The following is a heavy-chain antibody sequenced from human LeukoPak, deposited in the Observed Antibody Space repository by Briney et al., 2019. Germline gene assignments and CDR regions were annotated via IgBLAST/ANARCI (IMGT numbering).Heavy chain of an antibody. D-gene: IGHD4-11*01. CDR3: ARSGVTTDWYFDP. J-gene: IGHJ2*01. CDR1: GSIFTSYW. Sequence: PGASLQISCKGSGSIFTSYWIGWVRQLPGKGLEWMGIIYPGDSDTRYSPSFQGQVTISADKSISTAYLQWSSLKASDTAMYYCARSGVTTDWYFDPWGRGTLVTVSS. CDR2: IYPGDSDT. V-gene: IGHV5-51*01.